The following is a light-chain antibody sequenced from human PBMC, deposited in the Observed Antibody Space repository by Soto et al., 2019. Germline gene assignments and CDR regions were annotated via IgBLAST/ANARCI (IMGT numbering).Light chain of an antibody. CDR2: GSS. CDR1: SSNIGAGHV. Sequence: SVLTQPPSVSGAPGQRVTISCTGSSSNIGAGHVVHWYQQFPGRAPNLLIYGSSNRPSGVPDRFSGSKSGTSASLAITGLQAEDEADYYCQSYDNTLSASVFGGGTKLTVL. J-gene: IGLJ2*01. CDR3: QSYDNTLSASV. V-gene: IGLV1-40*01.